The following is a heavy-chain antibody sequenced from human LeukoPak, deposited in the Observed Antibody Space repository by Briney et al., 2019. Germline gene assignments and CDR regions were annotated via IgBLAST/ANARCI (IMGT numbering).Heavy chain of an antibody. D-gene: IGHD2-8*01. Sequence: SETLSLTCTVSGGSISSYYWSWIRQPPGKGLEWIGEINHSGSTNYNPSLKSRVTMSVDTSKNQFSLKLNSVTAADTAVYFCARMVTAGLYYFDSWGQGTLVTVSS. V-gene: IGHV4-34*01. CDR3: ARMVTAGLYYFDS. CDR1: GGSISSYY. CDR2: INHSGST. J-gene: IGHJ4*02.